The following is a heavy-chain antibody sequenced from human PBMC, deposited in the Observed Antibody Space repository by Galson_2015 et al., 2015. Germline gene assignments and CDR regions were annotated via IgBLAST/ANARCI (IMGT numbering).Heavy chain of an antibody. CDR2: IWYDGSNK. D-gene: IGHD3-3*01. J-gene: IGHJ4*02. CDR3: ARVPLTIFGVVSPDY. CDR1: GFPFSSYG. V-gene: IGHV3-33*01. Sequence: SLRLSCAASGFPFSSYGMHWVRQAPGKGLEWVAVIWYDGSNKYYADSVKGRFTISRDNSKNTLYLQMNSLRAEDTAVYYCARVPLTIFGVVSPDYWGQGTLVTVSS.